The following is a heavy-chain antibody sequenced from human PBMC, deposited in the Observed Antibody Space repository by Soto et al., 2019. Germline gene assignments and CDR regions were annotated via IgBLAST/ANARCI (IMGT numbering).Heavy chain of an antibody. Sequence: ASVKVSCKASGYTFTSYAMHWVRQAPGQRLEWMGWINAGNGNTKYSQKFQGRVTITRDTSASTAYMELSSLRSEDTAVYYCARGLRYFDWLFPPGYWGQGTLVTVSS. CDR1: GYTFTSYA. V-gene: IGHV1-3*01. CDR2: INAGNGNT. J-gene: IGHJ4*02. D-gene: IGHD3-9*01. CDR3: ARGLRYFDWLFPPGY.